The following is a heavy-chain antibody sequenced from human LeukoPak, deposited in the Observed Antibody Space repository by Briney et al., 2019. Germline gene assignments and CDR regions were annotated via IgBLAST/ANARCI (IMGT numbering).Heavy chain of an antibody. D-gene: IGHD6-19*01. CDR2: ISSSGSTI. J-gene: IGHJ4*02. V-gene: IGHV3-48*04. CDR3: AKDHLPGIVVADRDY. CDR1: GFTFSSYG. Sequence: PGGSLRLSCAASGFTFSSYGMHWVRQAPGKGLEWVSYISSSGSTIYYADSVNGGFTISRDNAKNTLYLQINSLRAEDTAVYYCAKDHLPGIVVADRDYWGQGTLVTVSS.